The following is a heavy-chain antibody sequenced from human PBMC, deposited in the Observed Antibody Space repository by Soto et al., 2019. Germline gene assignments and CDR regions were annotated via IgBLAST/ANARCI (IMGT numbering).Heavy chain of an antibody. D-gene: IGHD5-12*01. CDR2: ISWNSGSI. CDR3: ATAWRVDIVANFDY. V-gene: IGHV3-9*01. Sequence: EVQLVESGGGLVQPGRSLRLSCAASGFTFDDYAMHWVRQAPGKGLEWVSGISWNSGSIGYADSVKGRFTISRDNAKNSLYLQMNSLRAEDTALYYCATAWRVDIVANFDYWGQGTLVTVSS. J-gene: IGHJ4*02. CDR1: GFTFDDYA.